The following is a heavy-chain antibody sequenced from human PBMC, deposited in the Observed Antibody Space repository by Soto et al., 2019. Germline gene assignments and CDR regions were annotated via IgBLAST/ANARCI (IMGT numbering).Heavy chain of an antibody. CDR2: IYSGGST. CDR3: ARGTGNWNDDNWSDP. CDR1: GFTVSSNY. V-gene: IGHV3-53*01. Sequence: PGGSLRLSCAASGFTVSSNYMSWVRQAPGKGLEWVSVIYSGGSTYYADSVKGRFTISRDNSKNTLYLQMNSLRAEDTAVYYCARGTGNWNDDNWSDPWGKGTLVTSPQ. D-gene: IGHD1-1*01. J-gene: IGHJ5*02.